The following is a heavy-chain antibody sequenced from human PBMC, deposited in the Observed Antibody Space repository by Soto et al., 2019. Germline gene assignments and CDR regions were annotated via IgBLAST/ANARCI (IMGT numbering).Heavy chain of an antibody. CDR2: IYTSGST. CDR1: GGSISSYY. Sequence: PSETLSLTCTVSGGSISSYYWSWIRQPAGKGLEWIGRIYTSGSTNYNPSLKSRVTMSVDTSKNQFSLKLSSLTAADTAVYYCARSHSFDGSIYHYYFDFWGQGTLVTVSS. J-gene: IGHJ4*02. V-gene: IGHV4-4*07. CDR3: ARSHSFDGSIYHYYFDF. D-gene: IGHD3-10*01.